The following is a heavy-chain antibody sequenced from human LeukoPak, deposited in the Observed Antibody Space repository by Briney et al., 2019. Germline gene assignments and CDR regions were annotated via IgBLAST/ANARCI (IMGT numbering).Heavy chain of an antibody. J-gene: IGHJ3*02. Sequence: AASVKVSCKASGGTFSSYAISWVRQAPGQGLEWMGGIIPIFGTANYAQKFQGRVTITADESTSTAYMELSSLRSEDTAVYYCARDREMATTNDAFDIWGQGTMVAVSS. CDR1: GGTFSSYA. CDR3: ARDREMATTNDAFDI. CDR2: IIPIFGTA. V-gene: IGHV1-69*13. D-gene: IGHD5-24*01.